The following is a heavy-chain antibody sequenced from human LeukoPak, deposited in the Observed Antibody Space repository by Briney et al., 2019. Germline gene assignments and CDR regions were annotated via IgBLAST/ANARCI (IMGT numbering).Heavy chain of an antibody. Sequence: PGGSLRLSCAASGFTFSNAWMSWVRQAPGKGLEWVGRIKSKTDGGTTDYAAPVKGRFTISRDDSKNTLYLQMNSLRAEDTAVYYCANDGVRIDGGIDYWGQGTLVTVSS. J-gene: IGHJ4*02. CDR3: ANDGVRIDGGIDY. D-gene: IGHD3-16*01. CDR2: IKSKTDGGTT. CDR1: GFTFSNAW. V-gene: IGHV3-15*01.